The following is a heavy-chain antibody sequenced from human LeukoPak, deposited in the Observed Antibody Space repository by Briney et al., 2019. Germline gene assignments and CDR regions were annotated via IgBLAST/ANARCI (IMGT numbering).Heavy chain of an antibody. D-gene: IGHD3-3*01. CDR2: VYYSGST. CDR3: ARGGLESGYNANDAFDI. CDR1: GGSISGYY. V-gene: IGHV4-59*01. J-gene: IGHJ3*02. Sequence: SETLSLTCTVSGGSISGYYWSWIRQPPGKALEWIGYVYYSGSTNYNPSLKSRVTISVDTSKNQFSLKLSSVTAADTAVYHCARGGLESGYNANDAFDIWGQGTMVTVSS.